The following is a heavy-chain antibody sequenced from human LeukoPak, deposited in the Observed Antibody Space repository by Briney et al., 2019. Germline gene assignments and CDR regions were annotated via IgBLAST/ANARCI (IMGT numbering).Heavy chain of an antibody. CDR2: ISGSGGST. D-gene: IGHD3-10*01. CDR1: GFTFSSYA. Sequence: GGSLRLSCAASGFTFSSYAMSWVRQALGKGLEWVSAISGSGGSTYYADSVKGRFTISRDNSKNTLYLQMNSLRAEDTAVYYCAKLFRGSGSYYNDYFDYWGQGTLVTVSS. V-gene: IGHV3-23*01. CDR3: AKLFRGSGSYYNDYFDY. J-gene: IGHJ4*02.